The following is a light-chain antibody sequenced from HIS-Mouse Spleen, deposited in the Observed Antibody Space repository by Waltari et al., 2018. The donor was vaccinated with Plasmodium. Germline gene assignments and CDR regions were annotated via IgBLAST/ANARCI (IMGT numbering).Light chain of an antibody. V-gene: IGLV2-8*01. J-gene: IGLJ1*01. CDR1: SSDVGGYNY. CDR3: SSYAGSSV. CDR2: EVS. Sequence: QSALTQPPSASGSPGQSVPISCPGTSSDVGGYNYVSWYQQHPGKAPKLMIYEVSKRPSGVPDRFSGSKSGNTASLTVSGLQAEDEADYYCSSYAGSSVFGTGTKVTVL.